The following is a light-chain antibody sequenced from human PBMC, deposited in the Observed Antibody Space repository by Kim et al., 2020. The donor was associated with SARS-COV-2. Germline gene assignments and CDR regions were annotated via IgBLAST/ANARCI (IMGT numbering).Light chain of an antibody. J-gene: IGLJ2*01. V-gene: IGLV2-23*02. Sequence: SITISCTGTSSDVGTYNLVSWYQQHPGKAPKLMIYEVSNRPSGVSNRFSGSKSGNTASLTISELQAEDEADYYCCSYAGTTTYVVFGGGTQLTVL. CDR3: CSYAGTTTYVV. CDR2: EVS. CDR1: SSDVGTYNL.